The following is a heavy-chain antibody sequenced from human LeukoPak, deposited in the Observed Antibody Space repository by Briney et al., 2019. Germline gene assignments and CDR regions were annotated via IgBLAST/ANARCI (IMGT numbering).Heavy chain of an antibody. D-gene: IGHD6-6*01. CDR2: IYYSGST. Sequence: SETLSLTCTVSGGSISSYYWSWIRQPPGKGLEWIGYIYYSGSTNYNPSLKSRVTISVDTSKNHFSLRLSSVTAADTAVYYCVRHPLAARSFDYWGQGTLVTVSS. CDR1: GGSISSYY. V-gene: IGHV4-59*08. CDR3: VRHPLAARSFDY. J-gene: IGHJ4*02.